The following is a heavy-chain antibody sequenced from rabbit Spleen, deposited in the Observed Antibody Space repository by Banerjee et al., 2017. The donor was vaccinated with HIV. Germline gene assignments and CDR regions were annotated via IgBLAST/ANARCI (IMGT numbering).Heavy chain of an antibody. D-gene: IGHD1-1*01. CDR3: ARDTSSSFSSYGMDL. J-gene: IGHJ6*01. V-gene: IGHV1S45*01. CDR1: GFSFSSNYW. Sequence: EQLEESGGDLVKPGASLTLTCKASGFSFSSNYWTCWVRQAPGKGLEWIACIDTSDGDTDSANWPKGRFTISKASSTTVTLQMTSLTAADTATYFCARDTSSSFSSYGMDLWGPGTLVTVS. CDR2: IDTSDGDT.